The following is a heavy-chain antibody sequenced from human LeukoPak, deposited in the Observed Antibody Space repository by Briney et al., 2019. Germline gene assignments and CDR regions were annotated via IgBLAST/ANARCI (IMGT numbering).Heavy chain of an antibody. CDR3: ARGIAAAGNAFDI. D-gene: IGHD6-13*01. CDR2: IIPILGIA. Sequence: ASVKVSCKASGGTFSSYAISWVRQAPGQGLEWMGRIIPILGIANYAQKFQGRVTITADKSTSTAYMELSSLRSEDTAVYYCARGIAAAGNAFDIWGQGTMVTVSS. V-gene: IGHV1-69*04. J-gene: IGHJ3*02. CDR1: GGTFSSYA.